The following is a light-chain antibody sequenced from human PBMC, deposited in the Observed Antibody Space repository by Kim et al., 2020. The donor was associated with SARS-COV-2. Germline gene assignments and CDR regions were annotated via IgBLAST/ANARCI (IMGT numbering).Light chain of an antibody. CDR3: QKYNGAPWA. J-gene: IGKJ1*01. CDR2: GVS. V-gene: IGKV1-27*01. CDR1: QGISNY. Sequence: SASVGDRVTITCRASQGISNYVAWYQQKPGKVPKLLLYGVSALQSGVPSRFRGSGSETDFTLTISSLRPEDVATYYCQKYNGAPWAFGQGTKVDIK.